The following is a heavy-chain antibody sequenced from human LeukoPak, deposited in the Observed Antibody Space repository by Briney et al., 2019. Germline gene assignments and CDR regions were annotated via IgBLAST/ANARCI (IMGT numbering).Heavy chain of an antibody. V-gene: IGHV3-23*01. D-gene: IGHD5-18*01. CDR3: AKEGGYSYGLFDY. Sequence: PGGSRRLSCAVSGFTFSSYAMSWVRQAPGKGLEWVSAISGSGGSTYYADSVKGRFTISRDNSKNTLYLQMNSLRAEDTAVYYCAKEGGYSYGLFDYWGQGTLVTVSS. J-gene: IGHJ4*02. CDR1: GFTFSSYA. CDR2: ISGSGGST.